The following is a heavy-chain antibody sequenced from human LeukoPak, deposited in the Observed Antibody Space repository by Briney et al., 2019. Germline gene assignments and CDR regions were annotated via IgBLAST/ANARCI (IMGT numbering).Heavy chain of an antibody. CDR1: GGSISSYY. Sequence: SETLSLTCTVSGGSISSYYWSWIPQPAGKGLEWIGRIYTSGSTNYNPSLKSRVTMSVDTSKNQFSLKLSSVTAADTAVYYCARDFRLAARPYYYYYMDVWGKGTTVTVSS. D-gene: IGHD6-6*01. CDR3: ARDFRLAARPYYYYYMDV. CDR2: IYTSGST. J-gene: IGHJ6*03. V-gene: IGHV4-4*07.